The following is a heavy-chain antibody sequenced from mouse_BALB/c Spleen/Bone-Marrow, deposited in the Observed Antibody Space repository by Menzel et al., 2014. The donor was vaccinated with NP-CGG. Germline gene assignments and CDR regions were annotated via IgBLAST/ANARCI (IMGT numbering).Heavy chain of an antibody. V-gene: IGHV3-2*02. CDR1: GYSITSDYA. Sequence: VQLQQSGPGLVKPSQSLSLTCTVTGYSITSDYAWHWIRQLPGNKLEWMGYISYSGSTSYYPYLKSRISITRDTSKNQFFLQLNSVTNEDTATYYCARSADWYFGVWGAGTTVTVSS. J-gene: IGHJ1*01. CDR3: ARSADWYFGV. CDR2: ISYSGST.